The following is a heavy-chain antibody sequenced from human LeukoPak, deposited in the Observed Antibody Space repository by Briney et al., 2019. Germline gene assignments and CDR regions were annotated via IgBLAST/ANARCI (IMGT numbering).Heavy chain of an antibody. D-gene: IGHD6-19*01. CDR2: IIPIFGTA. Sequence: SVKVSCKASGGTFNNYTISWVRQAPGQGLEWMGGIIPIFGTANYAQKLQGRVTMTTDTSTSTAYMELRSLRSDDTAVYYCARDSSDAIGDYYYYMDVWGKGTTVTISS. V-gene: IGHV1-69*05. CDR3: ARDSSDAIGDYYYYMDV. J-gene: IGHJ6*03. CDR1: GGTFNNYT.